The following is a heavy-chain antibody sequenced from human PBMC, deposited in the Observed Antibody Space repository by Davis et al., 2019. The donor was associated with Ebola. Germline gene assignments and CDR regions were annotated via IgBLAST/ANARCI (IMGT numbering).Heavy chain of an antibody. V-gene: IGHV1-69*13. D-gene: IGHD4-23*01. Sequence: SVKVSCKASGGTFNNYVIRWVRQAPGQGLEWMGGIISVFGTVKYAQKFQDRVTITADESTSTVYMELSSLTSEDTAVYYCARGTVVHLDAFDLWGQGTMVTVSS. CDR3: ARGTVVHLDAFDL. J-gene: IGHJ3*01. CDR2: IISVFGTV. CDR1: GGTFNNYV.